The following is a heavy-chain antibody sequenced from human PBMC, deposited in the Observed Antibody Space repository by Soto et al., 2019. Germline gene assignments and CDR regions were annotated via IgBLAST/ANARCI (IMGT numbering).Heavy chain of an antibody. CDR3: ARGDRSPNY. D-gene: IGHD1-26*01. Sequence: QVQLVQSGAEVKKTGASVKVSCKSSGYDFTNYGITWVRQAPGQGLDWVGWIRVYSGDTKYAQKFQGRVTLTTDTSTTTAYMELRSLRSDDTAVYYCARGDRSPNYWGQGTLVTVSS. V-gene: IGHV1-18*01. J-gene: IGHJ4*02. CDR2: IRVYSGDT. CDR1: GYDFTNYG.